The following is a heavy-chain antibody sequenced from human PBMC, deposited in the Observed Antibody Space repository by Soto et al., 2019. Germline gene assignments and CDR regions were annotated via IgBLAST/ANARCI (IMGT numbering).Heavy chain of an antibody. V-gene: IGHV4-59*01. J-gene: IGHJ4*02. Sequence: PSETLSLTCTVSGGSISSYYWSWIRQPPGKGLEWIGYIYYSGSTYYNPSLKSRVTISVDTSKNQFSLKLSSVTAADTAVYYSASYCSGGSCYLGYWGQGTLVTVS. CDR1: GGSISSYY. CDR2: IYYSGST. CDR3: ASYCSGGSCYLGY. D-gene: IGHD2-15*01.